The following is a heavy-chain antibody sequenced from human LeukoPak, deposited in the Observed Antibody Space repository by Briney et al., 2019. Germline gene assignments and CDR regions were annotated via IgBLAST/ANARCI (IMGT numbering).Heavy chain of an antibody. CDR2: IRYDGSNE. Sequence: GGSLRLSCVASEFTFSYFGMHWVRQAPGKGLEWVAFIRYDGSNEYYAESVKGRFTISRDNSKNTLYLQMNSLRVEDTAAYYCAKIEGKYQLANIPDSWGQGTLVTVSS. CDR1: EFTFSYFG. J-gene: IGHJ4*02. CDR3: AKIEGKYQLANIPDS. V-gene: IGHV3-30*02. D-gene: IGHD2-2*01.